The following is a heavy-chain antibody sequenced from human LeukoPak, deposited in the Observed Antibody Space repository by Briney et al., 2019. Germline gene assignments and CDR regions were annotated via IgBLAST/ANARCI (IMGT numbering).Heavy chain of an antibody. Sequence: SETLSLTCTVSGGSISSSSYYWGWIRQPPGKGLEWIGSIFYSGNTYYNPSLKSRVTISVDTSKNHFSLKLSSVTSADTAVYYCARRSSGGGLFDYWGQGTLVTVSS. CDR2: IFYSGNT. D-gene: IGHD6-19*01. CDR3: ARRSSGGGLFDY. CDR1: GGSISSSSYY. J-gene: IGHJ4*02. V-gene: IGHV4-39*02.